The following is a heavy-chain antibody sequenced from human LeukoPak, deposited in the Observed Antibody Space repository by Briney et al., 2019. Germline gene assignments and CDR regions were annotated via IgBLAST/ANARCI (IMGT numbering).Heavy chain of an antibody. CDR1: GFTFSSYA. V-gene: IGHV3-23*01. CDR3: AKGSTIFGVVIIYFDY. J-gene: IGHJ4*02. CDR2: ISGSGGST. Sequence: GGSLRLSCAASGFTFSSYAMSWVRQAPGKGLEWVSAISGSGGSTYYADSVKGRFTISRDNSKNTLYLQMNSLRAEDTAVYYCAKGSTIFGVVIIYFDYWGQGTPVTVSS. D-gene: IGHD3-3*01.